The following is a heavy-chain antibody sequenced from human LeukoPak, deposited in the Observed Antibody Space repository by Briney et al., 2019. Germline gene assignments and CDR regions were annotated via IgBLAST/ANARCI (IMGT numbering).Heavy chain of an antibody. CDR1: GGTFSSYA. V-gene: IGHV1-69*13. Sequence: GASVKVSCKASGGTFSSYAISWVRQAPGQGLEWMGGIIPIFGTANYAQKFQGRVTITADESTSTAYMELSSLRSEDTAVYYCARNYGSGSYYNGYYYYYMDVWGKGTTVTISS. CDR3: ARNYGSGSYYNGYYYYYMDV. D-gene: IGHD3-10*01. CDR2: IIPIFGTA. J-gene: IGHJ6*03.